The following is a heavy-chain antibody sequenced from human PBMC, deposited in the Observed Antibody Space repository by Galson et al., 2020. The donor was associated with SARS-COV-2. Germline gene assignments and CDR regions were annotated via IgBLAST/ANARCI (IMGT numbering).Heavy chain of an antibody. CDR2: ISGSGGST. J-gene: IGHJ6*02. D-gene: IGHD7-27*01. Sequence: GDSLKISCAASGFTFSSYAMSWVRQAPGKGLEWVSAISGSGGSTYYADSVKGRFTISRDNSKNTLYLQMNSLRAEDTAVYYCAKDVPTGGRYYFYGMDVWGQGTTVTVSS. V-gene: IGHV3-23*01. CDR3: AKDVPTGGRYYFYGMDV. CDR1: GFTFSSYA.